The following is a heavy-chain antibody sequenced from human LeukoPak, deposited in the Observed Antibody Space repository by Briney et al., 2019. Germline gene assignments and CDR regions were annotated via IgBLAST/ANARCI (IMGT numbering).Heavy chain of an antibody. V-gene: IGHV4-39*01. CDR2: IYYSGTT. CDR1: GGSISSSSYY. CDR3: ARSGQQRNWFDS. J-gene: IGHJ5*01. Sequence: SETLSLTCTLSGGSISSSSYYWGWIHQPPGKGLEWIGNIYYSGTTYYNPSLKSRVTISVDTSKNQFSLKVSSVTAADRAVYYCARSGQQRNWFDSWGQGTLVTVSS. D-gene: IGHD1-1*01.